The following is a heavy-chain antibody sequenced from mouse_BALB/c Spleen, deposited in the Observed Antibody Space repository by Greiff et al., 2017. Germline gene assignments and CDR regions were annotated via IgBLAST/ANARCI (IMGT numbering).Heavy chain of an antibody. CDR3: ARYYYGSRPYFDY. CDR1: GYAFSSYW. D-gene: IGHD1-1*01. V-gene: IGHV1-80*01. J-gene: IGHJ2*01. Sequence: QVQLQQSGAELMRPGSSVKISCKASGYAFSSYWVNWVKQRPGQGLEWIGQIYPGDGDTNYNGKFKGKATLTADKSSSTAYMQLSSLTSEDSAVYFCARYYYGSRPYFDYWGQGTTLTVSS. CDR2: IYPGDGDT.